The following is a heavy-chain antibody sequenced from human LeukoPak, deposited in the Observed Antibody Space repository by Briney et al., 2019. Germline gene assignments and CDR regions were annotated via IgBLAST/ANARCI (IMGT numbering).Heavy chain of an antibody. Sequence: GASVKVSCKASGGTFSSCAISWVRQAPGQGLEWMGGIIRIFGTANYAQKFQGRVTITADESTGTAYMELSSLRSEDTAVYYCARESIAAAGTPGGLVWFDPWGQGTLVTVSS. CDR2: IIRIFGTA. J-gene: IGHJ5*02. D-gene: IGHD6-13*01. CDR3: ARESIAAAGTPGGLVWFDP. CDR1: GGTFSSCA. V-gene: IGHV1-69*13.